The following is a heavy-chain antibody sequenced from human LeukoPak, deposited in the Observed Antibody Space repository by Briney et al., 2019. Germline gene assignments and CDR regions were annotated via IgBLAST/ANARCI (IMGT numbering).Heavy chain of an antibody. V-gene: IGHV4-39*07. CDR3: ARDRSYP. J-gene: IGHJ5*02. Sequence: SETLSLTCTVSGGSISSSSYYWGWIRQPPGKGLEWIGSIYYSGSTYYNPSLKSRVTISLDTSKNQSSLNLTSVTAADTAVYYCARDRSYPWGRGTLVTVSS. CDR2: IYYSGST. CDR1: GGSISSSSYY.